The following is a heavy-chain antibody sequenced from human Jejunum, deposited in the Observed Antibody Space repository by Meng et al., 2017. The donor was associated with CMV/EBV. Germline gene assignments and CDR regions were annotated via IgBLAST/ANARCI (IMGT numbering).Heavy chain of an antibody. D-gene: IGHD6-19*01. J-gene: IGHJ4*02. Sequence: CAASGFTFSRYEMSWVRQTPGRGLEWVSYINYNSGTIYYADSVRGRFTISRDNANNSLSLQMSGLRAEDTAVYYCVRLQWAAFDYFGQGTLVTVSS. V-gene: IGHV3-48*03. CDR3: VRLQWAAFDY. CDR1: GFTFSRYE. CDR2: INYNSGTI.